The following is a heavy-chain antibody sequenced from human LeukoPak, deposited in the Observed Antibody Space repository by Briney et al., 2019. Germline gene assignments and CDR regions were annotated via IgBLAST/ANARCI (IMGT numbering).Heavy chain of an antibody. CDR2: TYYRSKWYS. Sequence: SQTLSLTCAISGDSVSSNSVAWNWIRQSPSRGLGWLGRTYYRSKWYSDYAVSVKSRITINPDPSKNQFSLQLNSVTPEDTAVYYCARTPSDTAMVDCWGQGTLVTVSS. V-gene: IGHV6-1*01. D-gene: IGHD5-18*01. CDR3: ARTPSDTAMVDC. J-gene: IGHJ4*02. CDR1: GDSVSSNSVA.